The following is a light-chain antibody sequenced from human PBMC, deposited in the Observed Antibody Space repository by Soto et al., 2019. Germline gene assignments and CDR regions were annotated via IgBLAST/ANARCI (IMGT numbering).Light chain of an antibody. CDR2: AAS. CDR3: QQYYSYPLT. CDR1: QGISSY. J-gene: IGKJ4*01. Sequence: IRMTQFPSSLSPSTRDRVTITCRASQGISSYLAWYQQKPGKAPKLLIYAASTLQSGVPSRFSGSGSGTDFTLTISCLQSEDFATYYCQQYYSYPLTFGGGTKVDIK. V-gene: IGKV1-8*01.